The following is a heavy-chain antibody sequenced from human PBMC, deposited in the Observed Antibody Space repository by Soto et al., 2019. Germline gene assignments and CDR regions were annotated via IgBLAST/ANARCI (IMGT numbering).Heavy chain of an antibody. J-gene: IGHJ4*02. D-gene: IGHD3-3*01. Sequence: PSETLSLTCTVSGGSISSYYRSWIRQPPGKGLEWIGYIYYSGNTNYNPSLKSRVTISVDTSKNQFSLKLSSVTAADTAVYYCARGSFWSGYYTDYWGQGTLVTVSS. V-gene: IGHV4-59*01. CDR2: IYYSGNT. CDR3: ARGSFWSGYYTDY. CDR1: GGSISSYY.